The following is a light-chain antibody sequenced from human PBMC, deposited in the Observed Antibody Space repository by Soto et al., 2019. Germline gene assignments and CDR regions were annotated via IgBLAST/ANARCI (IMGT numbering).Light chain of an antibody. J-gene: IGKJ1*01. V-gene: IGKV1-5*01. CDR3: QEYHSYTWT. CDR2: DAS. Sequence: DIRMTQSPSTLSASVGDRVTITCRASQSIRNWLAWYQQKPGKAPKLLIFDASTLQSGVPSRFSGSGSGTEFTLTISSLQPDDFATYYCQEYHSYTWTFGQGTKVDIK. CDR1: QSIRNW.